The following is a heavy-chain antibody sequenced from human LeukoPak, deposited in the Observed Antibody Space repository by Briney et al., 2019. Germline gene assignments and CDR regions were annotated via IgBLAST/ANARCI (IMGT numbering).Heavy chain of an antibody. D-gene: IGHD2-2*01. J-gene: IGHJ4*02. V-gene: IGHV4-59*01. CDR2: TYDSGSP. CDR3: ARGWASSWYYFDF. Sequence: SETLSLTCAVSGGSMSNYYWSWIRQPPGRGLEWIGYTYDSGSPSYNPSLRSRVSISIDTSKNQFSLNLSSVTAADTAVYYCARGWASSWYYFDFWGQGTLVTVSS. CDR1: GGSMSNYY.